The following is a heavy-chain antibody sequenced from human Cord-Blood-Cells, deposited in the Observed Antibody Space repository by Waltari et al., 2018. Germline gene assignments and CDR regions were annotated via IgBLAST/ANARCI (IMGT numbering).Heavy chain of an antibody. J-gene: IGHJ2*01. Sequence: EVQLVESVGGLIQPGGSLRFSWAASGFTVSSNYLSRVRQGRGKGLEWVSVIYSGGSTYDADSVKGRFTISRDNSKNTLYLQMNSLRAEDTAVYYCARASGSWVTGYFDLWGRGTLVTVSS. CDR2: IYSGGST. V-gene: IGHV3-53*01. D-gene: IGHD2-21*02. CDR1: GFTVSSNY. CDR3: ARASGSWVTGYFDL.